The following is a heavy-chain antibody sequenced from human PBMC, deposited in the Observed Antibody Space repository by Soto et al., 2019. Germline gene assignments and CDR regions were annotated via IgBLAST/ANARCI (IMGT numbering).Heavy chain of an antibody. D-gene: IGHD3-10*01. CDR2: IFHDGTA. CDR1: GVSLTSGNW. Sequence: SETLSLTCAVSGVSLTSGNWWTWVRQSPQRGLEYIGEIFHDGTANYYPSFERRVAMSVDTSRNQFSLKLTSVTAADTAVYFCARLVYDTRLNYMYLDFWGPGTLVTAPQ. CDR3: ARLVYDTRLNYMYLDF. J-gene: IGHJ4*02. V-gene: IGHV4-4*02.